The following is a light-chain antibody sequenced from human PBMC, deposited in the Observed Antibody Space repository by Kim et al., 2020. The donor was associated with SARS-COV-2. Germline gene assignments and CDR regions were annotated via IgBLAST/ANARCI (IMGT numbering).Light chain of an antibody. Sequence: YELTQPPSVSVAPGKTARITCGEDNIGRKSVHWYQQKPGQAPVLVIYYDSDRPSGIPERFSGSNSGNTATLTISGVEAGDEAGYYCQVWDSTFDHPVFGGGTQLTVL. J-gene: IGLJ3*02. CDR1: NIGRKS. CDR3: QVWDSTFDHPV. V-gene: IGLV3-21*04. CDR2: YDS.